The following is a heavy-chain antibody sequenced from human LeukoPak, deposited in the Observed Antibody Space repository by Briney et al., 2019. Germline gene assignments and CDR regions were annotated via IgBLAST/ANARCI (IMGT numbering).Heavy chain of an antibody. CDR1: GFTFSSYE. CDR2: ISSSGSTI. Sequence: GGSLRLSCAASGFTFSSYEMNWVRQAPGKGLEWVSYISSSGSTIYYADSVKGRFTISRDNAKNSLYLQMNSLRAEDTAVYYCARGPQAYCGGDCTFDYWGQGTLVTVSS. J-gene: IGHJ4*02. CDR3: ARGPQAYCGGDCTFDY. D-gene: IGHD2-21*02. V-gene: IGHV3-48*03.